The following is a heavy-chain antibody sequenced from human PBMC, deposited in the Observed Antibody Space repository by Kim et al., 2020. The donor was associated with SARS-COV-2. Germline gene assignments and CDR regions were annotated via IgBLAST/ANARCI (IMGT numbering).Heavy chain of an antibody. CDR3: ARGGITGPPKWGYYYYGMDV. CDR1: GYTFTSYD. J-gene: IGHJ6*02. Sequence: ASVKVSCKASGYTFTSYDINWVRQATGQGLEWMGWMNPNSGNTGYAQKFQGRVTMTRNTSISTAYMELSSLRSEDTAVYYCARGGITGPPKWGYYYYGMDVWGQGTTVTVSS. V-gene: IGHV1-8*01. D-gene: IGHD1-20*01. CDR2: MNPNSGNT.